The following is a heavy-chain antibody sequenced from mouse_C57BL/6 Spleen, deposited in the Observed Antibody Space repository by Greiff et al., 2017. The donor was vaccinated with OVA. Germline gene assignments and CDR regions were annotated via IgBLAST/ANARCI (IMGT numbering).Heavy chain of an antibody. CDR2: IHPNSGST. CDR1: GYTFTSYW. D-gene: IGHD2-1*01. Sequence: QVQLQQPGAELVKPGASVKLSCKASGYTFTSYWMHWVKQRPGQGLEWIGMIHPNSGSTNYNEKFKSKATLTVDKSSSTAYMQLSSLTSEDSAVYYCARTELYLYKALYFDYWGQGTTLTVSS. J-gene: IGHJ2*01. V-gene: IGHV1-64*01. CDR3: ARTELYLYKALYFDY.